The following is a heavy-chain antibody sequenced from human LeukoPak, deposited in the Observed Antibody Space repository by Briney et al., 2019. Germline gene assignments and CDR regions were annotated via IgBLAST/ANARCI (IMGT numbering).Heavy chain of an antibody. D-gene: IGHD6-6*01. Sequence: PSETLSLTCTVSGGSISSSSYYWGWIRQPPGKGLEWIGSIYYSGSTYYNPSLKSRVTISVDTSKNQLSLKLSSVTAADTAVYYCARSYSSSSRFDYWGQGTLVTVSS. J-gene: IGHJ4*02. V-gene: IGHV4-39*07. CDR1: GGSISSSSYY. CDR2: IYYSGST. CDR3: ARSYSSSSRFDY.